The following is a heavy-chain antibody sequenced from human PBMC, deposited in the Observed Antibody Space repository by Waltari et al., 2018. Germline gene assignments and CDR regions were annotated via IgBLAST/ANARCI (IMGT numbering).Heavy chain of an antibody. CDR1: GFTFDDYA. D-gene: IGHD4-17*01. V-gene: IGHV3-9*01. Sequence: EVQLVESGGGVVQPGRSLRLSCAASGFTFDDYAMHWVRQAPGKGLEWVSGISWNSGSIGYADYAKGRFTISGDNAKKSLHLQMNSLRGEDTAVYYCAKLDDGDDDPYYMDVWGKGTTVTVSS. CDR2: ISWNSGSI. CDR3: AKLDDGDDDPYYMDV. J-gene: IGHJ6*03.